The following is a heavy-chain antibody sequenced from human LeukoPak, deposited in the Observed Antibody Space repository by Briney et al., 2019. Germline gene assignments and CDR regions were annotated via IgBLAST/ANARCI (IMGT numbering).Heavy chain of an antibody. CDR1: GGTFSSYA. D-gene: IGHD3-16*01. CDR2: ITPIFGTA. V-gene: IGHV1-69*01. J-gene: IGHJ6*03. Sequence: SVKVSCKASGGTFSSYAISWVRQAPGQGLEWMGGITPIFGTANYAQKFQGRVTITADESTSTAYMELSSLKSEDTAVYYCASRFDLGTHYYYYYMDVWGKGTTVTVSS. CDR3: ASRFDLGTHYYYYYMDV.